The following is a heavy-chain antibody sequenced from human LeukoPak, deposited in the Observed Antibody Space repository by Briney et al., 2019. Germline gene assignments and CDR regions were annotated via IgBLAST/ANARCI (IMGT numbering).Heavy chain of an antibody. V-gene: IGHV4-39*01. J-gene: IGHJ4*02. CDR2: IYYSGST. CDR1: GGSISSSSYY. CDR3: AWGYFGAMDY. D-gene: IGHD3-3*01. Sequence: SETLSLTCTVSGGSISSSSYYWGWIRQPPVKGLEWIGSIYYSGSTYYNPSLKSRVTISVDTSKNQFSLKLSSVTAADTAVYYCAWGYFGAMDYWGQGTLVTVSS.